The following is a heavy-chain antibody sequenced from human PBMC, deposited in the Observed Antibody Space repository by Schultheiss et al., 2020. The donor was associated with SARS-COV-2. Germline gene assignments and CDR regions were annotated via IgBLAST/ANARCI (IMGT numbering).Heavy chain of an antibody. CDR2: IYFTGIT. D-gene: IGHD3-3*01. CDR3: ARGAGRQVLLEYHYYGMGV. CDR1: GSSITGFF. V-gene: IGHV4-59*01. J-gene: IGHJ6*02. Sequence: SETLSLTCSVSGSSITGFFWTWIRQPPGKGLDPIGNIYFTGITKYNPSLKSRVTISIDTSKNQFSLKLGSVTAADTAVYFCARGAGRQVLLEYHYYGMGVWGQGTTVTVSS.